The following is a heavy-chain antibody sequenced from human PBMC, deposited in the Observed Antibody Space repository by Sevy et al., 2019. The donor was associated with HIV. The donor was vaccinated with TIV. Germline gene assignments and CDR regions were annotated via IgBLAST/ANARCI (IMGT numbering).Heavy chain of an antibody. V-gene: IGHV4-34*01. CDR1: GGSFSGYY. J-gene: IGHJ4*02. D-gene: IGHD3-3*01. CDR2: INHSGST. Sequence: SETLSLTCAVYGGSFSGYYWSWIRQPPGKGLEWIGEINHSGSTNYNPSLKSRVNISVETSKNQFSLKLSSVTAADTAVYYCASSGRLEYYDFWSGYFDYWGQGTLVTVS. CDR3: ASSGRLEYYDFWSGYFDY.